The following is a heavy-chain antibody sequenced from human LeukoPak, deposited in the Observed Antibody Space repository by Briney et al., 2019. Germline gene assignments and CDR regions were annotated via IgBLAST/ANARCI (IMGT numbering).Heavy chain of an antibody. CDR1: GYTFSSYS. CDR3: ARDDGGSYYPPYYYYGMDV. J-gene: IGHJ6*02. V-gene: IGHV3-21*01. Sequence: GGSLRLSCAVSGYTFSSYSMNWVRHAPGKGLEWVSSISSSSSYIYYADSVKGRFTIYRDNAKNSLYLQMNSLRAEDTAVYYCARDDGGSYYPPYYYYGMDVWGQGTTVTVSS. D-gene: IGHD1-26*01. CDR2: ISSSSSYI.